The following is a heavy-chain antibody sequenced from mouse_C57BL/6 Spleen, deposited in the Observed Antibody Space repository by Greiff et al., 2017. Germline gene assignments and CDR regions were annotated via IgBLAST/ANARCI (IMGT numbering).Heavy chain of an antibody. CDR1: GFNINDYY. D-gene: IGHD2-1*01. CDR3: AHLYKGNEGARGY. V-gene: IGHV14-2*01. CDR2: IDPADGDT. Sequence: EVQLQQPGAELVKPGASVKLSCTASGFNINDYYMHWVKQRTEQGLEWIGRIDPADGDTNYAPKFQGKATITAEKSSNTAYLQLSSLTSEDTAVYAFAHLYKGNEGARGYWGQGTSLTVSS. J-gene: IGHJ4*01.